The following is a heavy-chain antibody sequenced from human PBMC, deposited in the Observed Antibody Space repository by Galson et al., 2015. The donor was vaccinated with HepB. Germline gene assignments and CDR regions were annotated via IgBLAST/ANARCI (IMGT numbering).Heavy chain of an antibody. CDR2: VSRSGGNT. D-gene: IGHD1-1*01. Sequence: SLRLSCAASGFTFTSYVVTWVRQAQGKGLEGVSTVSRSGGNTFYADSVKGRFTISKGNSKNTMYLQMNSLRAEDSAIYYCAKDNDVKADTDNSHYFDFWGQGTLVTVSS. J-gene: IGHJ4*02. CDR3: AKDNDVKADTDNSHYFDF. CDR1: GFTFTSYV. V-gene: IGHV3-23*01.